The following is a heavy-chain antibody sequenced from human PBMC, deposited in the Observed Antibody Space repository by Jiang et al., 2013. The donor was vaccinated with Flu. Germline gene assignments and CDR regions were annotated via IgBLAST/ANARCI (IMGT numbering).Heavy chain of an antibody. V-gene: IGHV1-18*04. CDR3: ARDIGAADHDYNGMDV. D-gene: IGHD6-13*01. CDR1: GYTFTNYG. Sequence: SGAEVKKPGASVKVSCKASGYTFTNYGISWVRQAPGQGLEWMGWISAYNGNTIYVQKLQGRVTMTTDTSTSTAYMELRSLRSDDTAVYYCARDIGAADHDYNGMDVWGQGTTVTVSS. CDR2: ISAYNGNT. J-gene: IGHJ6*02.